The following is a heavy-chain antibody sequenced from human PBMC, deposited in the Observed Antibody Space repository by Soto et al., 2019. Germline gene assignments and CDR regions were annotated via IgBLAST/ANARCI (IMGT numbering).Heavy chain of an antibody. CDR3: ANNLAHKYYDFWSGYPPSDY. J-gene: IGHJ4*02. CDR1: GFTFSSYA. D-gene: IGHD3-3*01. CDR2: ISGSGGST. Sequence: GGSLRLSCAASGFTFSSYAMSWVRQAPGKGLEWVSAISGSGGSTYYADSVKGRFTISRDNSKNTLYLQMNSLRAEDTAVYYCANNLAHKYYDFWSGYPPSDYWGQGTLVTVSS. V-gene: IGHV3-23*01.